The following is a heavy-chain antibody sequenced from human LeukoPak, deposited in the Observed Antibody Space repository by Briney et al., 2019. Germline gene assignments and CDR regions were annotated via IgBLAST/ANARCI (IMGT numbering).Heavy chain of an antibody. CDR3: ARATYYYDSSGYYYTYYFDY. J-gene: IGHJ4*02. CDR1: GFTFSSYA. V-gene: IGHV3-30-3*01. CDR2: ISYDGSNK. Sequence: GRSLRLSCAASGFTFSSYAMHWVRQAPGKGLEWVAVISYDGSNKYYADSVKGRFTISRDNSKNTLYLQMNNLRAEDTAVYYCARATYYYDSSGYYYTYYFDYWGQGTLVTVSS. D-gene: IGHD3-22*01.